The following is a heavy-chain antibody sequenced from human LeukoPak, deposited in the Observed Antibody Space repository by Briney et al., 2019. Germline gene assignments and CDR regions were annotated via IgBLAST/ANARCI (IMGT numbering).Heavy chain of an antibody. V-gene: IGHV4-39*01. J-gene: IGHJ4*02. CDR1: GDSFRTNAYY. CDR3: ARRGIGGSDDYYFDY. Sequence: SETLSLTCTVSGDSFRTNAYYWGWIRQPSGKGLEWIGSIYYSGNTYYNPSLKSRVTISIDRSRNQFPLRLTSVTAADTAAYYCARRGIGGSDDYYFDYWGQGSLVTVSS. CDR2: IYYSGNT. D-gene: IGHD6-25*01.